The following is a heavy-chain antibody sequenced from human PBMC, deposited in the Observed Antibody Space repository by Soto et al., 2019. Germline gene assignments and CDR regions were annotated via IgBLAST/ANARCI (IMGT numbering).Heavy chain of an antibody. D-gene: IGHD6-19*01. J-gene: IGHJ5*01. CDR1: VFTFSTYA. CDR3: AKNRDIGVAGTWCWFES. CDR2: ITGIGSTT. Sequence: PVGSLRLSCAPSVFTFSTYAMSCVRHAPGKWLEWVSAITGIGSTTYYADSVKGRFTISRDNSKNTLFLQMNSLRAEDTAVYYCAKNRDIGVAGTWCWFESLGQGTLVMVSS. V-gene: IGHV3-23*01.